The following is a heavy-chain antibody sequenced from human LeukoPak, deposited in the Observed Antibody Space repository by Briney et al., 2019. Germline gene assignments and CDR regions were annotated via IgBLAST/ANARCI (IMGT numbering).Heavy chain of an antibody. CDR1: GYTFTSYY. J-gene: IGHJ4*02. V-gene: IGHV1-46*01. Sequence: ASVKVSCKASGYTFTSYYMHWVRQAPGQGLEWMGIINPSGGSTSYAQKFQGRVTMTRDTSTSTVYMELSSLRSEDTAVYYCARGSLVDYDSSVYYSEFASGAQGTLATVSS. D-gene: IGHD3-22*01. CDR3: ARGSLVDYDSSVYYSEFAS. CDR2: INPSGGST.